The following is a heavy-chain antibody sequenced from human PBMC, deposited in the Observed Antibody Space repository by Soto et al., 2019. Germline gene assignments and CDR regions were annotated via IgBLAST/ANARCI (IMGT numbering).Heavy chain of an antibody. CDR3: ARGGVSTRTFDY. J-gene: IGHJ4*02. CDR1: GYNFAGYW. CDR2: IYPSDSDT. D-gene: IGHD3-3*01. V-gene: IGHV5-51*01. Sequence: XESLKLSWQCSGYNFAGYWIALVLQMPGKGLELMGIIYPSDSDTRYRPSFQGQVTISADKSISSAYLQWSSLRASDTAMYYCARGGVSTRTFDYWGQGTPVTVSS.